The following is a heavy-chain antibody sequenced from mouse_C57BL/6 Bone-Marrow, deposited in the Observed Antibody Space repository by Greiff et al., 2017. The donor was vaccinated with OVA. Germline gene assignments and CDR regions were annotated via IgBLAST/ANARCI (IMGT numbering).Heavy chain of an antibody. V-gene: IGHV14-4*01. Sequence: VHVKQSGAELVRPGASVKLSCTASGFNIKDDYMHWVKQRPEQGLEWIGWIDPENGDTEYASKFQGKATITADTSSNTAYLQLSSLTSEDTAVYYCTAYYYGSSFPYWYFDVWGTGTTVTVSS. CDR3: TAYYYGSSFPYWYFDV. D-gene: IGHD1-1*01. J-gene: IGHJ1*03. CDR1: GFNIKDDY. CDR2: IDPENGDT.